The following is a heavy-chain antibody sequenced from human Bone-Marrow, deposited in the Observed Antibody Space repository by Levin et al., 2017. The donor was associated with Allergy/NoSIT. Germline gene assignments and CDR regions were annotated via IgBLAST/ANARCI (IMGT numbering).Heavy chain of an antibody. J-gene: IGHJ6*02. D-gene: IGHD4-17*01. V-gene: IGHV3-21*01. CDR2: ISSSSSHV. CDR3: ARDRTYGILRNYGMDV. Sequence: GGSLRLSCAASGFTFNKFGMNWVRQAPGKGLEWVSSISSSSSHVYYADSVKGRFTISRDNAKNSLYLQMNSLRVRDTAVYYCARDRTYGILRNYGMDVWGQGTTVTVSS. CDR1: GFTFNKFG.